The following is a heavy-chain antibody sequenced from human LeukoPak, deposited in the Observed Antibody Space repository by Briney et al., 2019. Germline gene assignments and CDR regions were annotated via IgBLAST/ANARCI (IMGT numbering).Heavy chain of an antibody. J-gene: IGHJ4*02. V-gene: IGHV1-46*01. CDR3: ARDLNYDILTGPGYYFDY. CDR2: INPSGGST. CDR1: GYTFTSYY. Sequence: ASVMVSCKASGYTFTSYYMHWVRQAPGQGLEWMGIINPSGGSTSYAQKFQGRVTMTRDTSTSTVYMELSSLRSEDTAVYYCARDLNYDILTGPGYYFDYWGQGTLVTVSS. D-gene: IGHD3-9*01.